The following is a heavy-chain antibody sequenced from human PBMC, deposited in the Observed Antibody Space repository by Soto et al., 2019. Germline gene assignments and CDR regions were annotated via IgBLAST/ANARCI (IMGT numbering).Heavy chain of an antibody. CDR2: ISYDGSNK. D-gene: IGHD3-9*01. CDR3: SRPHYDILAGYYI. Sequence: GGSLRLSCAASGFTFSSYGMHWVRQAPGKGLEWVAVISYDGSNKYYADSVKGRFTISRDNSKNTLYLQMNSLRAEDTAVYYCSRPHYDILAGYYIWGQGTLVTVSS. V-gene: IGHV3-30*03. J-gene: IGHJ4*02. CDR1: GFTFSSYG.